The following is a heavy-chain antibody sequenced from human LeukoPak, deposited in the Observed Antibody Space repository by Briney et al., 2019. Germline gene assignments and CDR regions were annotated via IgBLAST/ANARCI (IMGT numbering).Heavy chain of an antibody. J-gene: IGHJ3*02. Sequence: SETLSLTCTVSGGSFSSGLYYWTWIRQPAGKGLEWIGRIYISGSTNYNPSLKSRVTISRDTSKNEFSLKLSPVTAADTAVYYCARSDGYGLVGIWGQGTMVTVSS. CDR1: GGSFSSGLYY. V-gene: IGHV4-61*02. D-gene: IGHD3-10*01. CDR2: IYISGST. CDR3: ARSDGYGLVGI.